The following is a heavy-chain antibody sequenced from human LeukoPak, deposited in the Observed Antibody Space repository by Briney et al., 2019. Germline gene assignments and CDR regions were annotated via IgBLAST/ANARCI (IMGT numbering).Heavy chain of an antibody. Sequence: SETLSLTCTVSGGSISSSSYYWGWIRQPPGKGLEWIGSIYYSGSTYYNPSLKSRVTISVDRSKNQFSLRLSSVTAADSAVYYCARGVGGSSSWCLLDYWGQGTLVTVSS. CDR1: GGSISSSSYY. CDR3: ARGVGGSSSWCLLDY. CDR2: IYYSGST. J-gene: IGHJ4*02. V-gene: IGHV4-39*07. D-gene: IGHD6-13*01.